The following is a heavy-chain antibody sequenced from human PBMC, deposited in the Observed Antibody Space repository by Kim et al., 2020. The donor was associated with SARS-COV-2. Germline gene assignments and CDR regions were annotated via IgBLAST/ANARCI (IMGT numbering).Heavy chain of an antibody. V-gene: IGHV3-30*18. CDR3: AKDHTMIGQGWFDP. D-gene: IGHD3-22*01. Sequence: GGSLRLSCAASGFTFSSYGMHWVRQAPGKGLEWVAVISYDGSNKYYADSVKGRFTISRDNSKNTLYLQMNSLRAEDTAVYYCAKDHTMIGQGWFDPWGQGTLVTVSS. CDR2: ISYDGSNK. J-gene: IGHJ5*02. CDR1: GFTFSSYG.